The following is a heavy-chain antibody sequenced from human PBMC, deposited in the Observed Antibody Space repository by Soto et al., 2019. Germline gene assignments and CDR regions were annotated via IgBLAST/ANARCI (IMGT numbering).Heavy chain of an antibody. J-gene: IGHJ4*01. Sequence: RVNCYRSCIKQKTGKVLEWIGYVYYSGSTNYNPSLKSRVTISVDASKNQFSLKLSSVTAADTAVYYCAFGYCNGSRYY. CDR1: RVNCY. CDR2: VYYSGST. V-gene: IGHV4-61*06. CDR3: AFGYCNGSRYY. D-gene: IGHD2-15*01.